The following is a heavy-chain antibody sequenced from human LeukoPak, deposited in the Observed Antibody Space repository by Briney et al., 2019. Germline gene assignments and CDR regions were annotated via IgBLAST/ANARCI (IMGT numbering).Heavy chain of an antibody. V-gene: IGHV4-61*03. Sequence: SETLSLTCTVSGGSISSSTYYRGWIRQPPGKGLEWIGSFYHSGSSDYNPSLKSRVTMSVDTSKNHFSLKLNSMTAADTAIYYCAKGGGEHRYDPYFDYWGQGALVTVSS. CDR2: FYHSGSS. J-gene: IGHJ4*02. CDR1: GGSISSSTYY. CDR3: AKGGGEHRYDPYFDY. D-gene: IGHD1-14*01.